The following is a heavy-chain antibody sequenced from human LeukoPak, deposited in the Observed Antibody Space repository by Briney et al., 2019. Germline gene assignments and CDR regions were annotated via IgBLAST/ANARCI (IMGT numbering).Heavy chain of an antibody. D-gene: IGHD6-13*01. CDR1: GGSISSYY. V-gene: IGHV4-59*01. CDR2: IYYSGST. CDR3: ARGEAAAGTCYFDY. J-gene: IGHJ4*02. Sequence: SETLSLTCTVSGGSISSYYWSWIRQPPGKGLEWIGYIYYSGSTNYNPSLKSRVTISVDTSKNQFSLKLGSVTAADTAVYYCARGEAAAGTCYFDYWGQGTLVTVSS.